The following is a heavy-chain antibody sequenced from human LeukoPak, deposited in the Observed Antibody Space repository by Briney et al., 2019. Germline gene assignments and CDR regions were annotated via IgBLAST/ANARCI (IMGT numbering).Heavy chain of an antibody. D-gene: IGHD3-16*02. Sequence: SETLSLTCAVYGGSFSDYYWSWIRQPQGKGLEWIGEINHSGTTNYSPSLKSRVSISVDTSKNQFSLKLNSVTAADAAMYYCASHYSSGSYRYTGSFDSWGQGMLVNVSS. V-gene: IGHV4-34*01. CDR1: GGSFSDYY. CDR2: INHSGTT. CDR3: ASHYSSGSYRYTGSFDS. J-gene: IGHJ4*02.